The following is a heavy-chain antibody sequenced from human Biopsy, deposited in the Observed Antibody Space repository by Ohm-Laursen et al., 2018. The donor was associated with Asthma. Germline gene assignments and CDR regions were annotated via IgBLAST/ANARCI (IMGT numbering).Heavy chain of an antibody. CDR1: GRSFSGYY. CDR3: ARAGQCSSTSCYNPGWFDP. D-gene: IGHD2-2*01. J-gene: IGHJ5*02. CDR2: INHSGST. V-gene: IGHV4-34*01. Sequence: GTLSLTWTVYGRSFSGYYWSWIRQPPGKGLEWIGEINHSGSTNYNPSLKSRVTISVDTSKNQFSLKLSSVTAADTAVYYCARAGQCSSTSCYNPGWFDPWGQGTLVTVSS.